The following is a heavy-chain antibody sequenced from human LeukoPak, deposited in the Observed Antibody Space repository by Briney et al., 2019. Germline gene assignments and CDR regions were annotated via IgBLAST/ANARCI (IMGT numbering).Heavy chain of an antibody. D-gene: IGHD2-15*01. CDR1: GFTFSSYA. V-gene: IGHV3-64*01. J-gene: IGHJ4*02. CDR3: ARTACSGGSCYVDY. CDR2: ISSNGGST. Sequence: GGSLRLSCAASGFTFSSYAMHWVRQAPGKGLEYVSAISSNGGSTYYANSVKGRFTISRDNSKNTLYLQMGSLRAEDMAVYYCARTACSGGSCYVDYWGQGTLVTVSS.